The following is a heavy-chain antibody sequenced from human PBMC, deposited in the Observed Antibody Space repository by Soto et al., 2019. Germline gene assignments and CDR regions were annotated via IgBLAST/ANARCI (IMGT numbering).Heavy chain of an antibody. CDR3: AREYLLETVGREKLGFKPPTGYYYYGMDV. V-gene: IGHV3-21*01. J-gene: IGHJ6*04. D-gene: IGHD4-17*01. CDR1: GFTFSSYS. Sequence: GGSLRLSCAASGFTFSSYSMNWVRQAPGKGLEWVSSISSSSSYIYYADSVKGRFTISRDNAKNSLYLQMNSLRAEDTAVYYCAREYLLETVGREKLGFKPPTGYYYYGMDVWGEGTTVTVSS. CDR2: ISSSSSYI.